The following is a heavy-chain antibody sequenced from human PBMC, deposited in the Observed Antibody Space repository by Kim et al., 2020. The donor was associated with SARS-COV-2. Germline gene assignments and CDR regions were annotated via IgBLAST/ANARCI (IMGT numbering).Heavy chain of an antibody. J-gene: IGHJ3*02. Sequence: QQFQGRVTITADESTSTAYMELSSLRSEDTAVYYCARGTGGGSSYDAFDIWGQGTMVTVSS. D-gene: IGHD6-6*01. V-gene: IGHV1-69*01. CDR3: ARGTGGGSSYDAFDI.